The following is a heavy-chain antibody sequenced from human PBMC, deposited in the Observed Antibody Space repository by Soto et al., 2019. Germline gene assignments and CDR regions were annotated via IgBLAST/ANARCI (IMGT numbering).Heavy chain of an antibody. Sequence: QVQLVASGGGVVQPGRSLRLSCAASGFTFSSYGMHWVRQAPGKGLEWVAVISYDGSNKYYADSVKGRFTISRDNSKNTLYLQMNSLRAEDTAVYYCAKHIAAAGTIQHWGQGTLVTVSS. CDR3: AKHIAAAGTIQH. CDR2: ISYDGSNK. CDR1: GFTFSSYG. J-gene: IGHJ1*01. V-gene: IGHV3-30*18. D-gene: IGHD6-13*01.